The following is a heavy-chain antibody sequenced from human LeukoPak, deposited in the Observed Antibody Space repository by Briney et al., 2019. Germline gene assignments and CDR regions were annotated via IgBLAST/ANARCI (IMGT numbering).Heavy chain of an antibody. CDR3: ARDRELLH. V-gene: IGHV3-30-3*01. D-gene: IGHD3-10*01. Sequence: PGRSLRLSCAASGFTFSSYAMHWVRQAPGKGLEWVVVISYDGSNKYYADSVKGRFTISRDNPKNTLYLQMNSLRAEDTAVYYCARDRELLHWGQGTLVTVSS. CDR1: GFTFSSYA. J-gene: IGHJ4*02. CDR2: ISYDGSNK.